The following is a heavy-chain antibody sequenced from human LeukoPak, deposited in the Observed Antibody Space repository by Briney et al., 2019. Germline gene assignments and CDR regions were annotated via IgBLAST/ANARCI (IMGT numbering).Heavy chain of an antibody. V-gene: IGHV3-21*01. J-gene: IGHJ5*02. CDR1: GFTFRNYN. CDR2: ISDSSSFI. CDR3: ARRRGYCSSGVCRGWFVP. Sequence: PGGSLRLSCAASGFTFRNYNMNWVRQAPGKGLEWVSSISDSSSFIQYADSLKGRFAISRDNAKNSLYLQMNSLRAEDTAVYYCARRRGYCSSGVCRGWFVPWGEGTLVTVSS. D-gene: IGHD2-15*01.